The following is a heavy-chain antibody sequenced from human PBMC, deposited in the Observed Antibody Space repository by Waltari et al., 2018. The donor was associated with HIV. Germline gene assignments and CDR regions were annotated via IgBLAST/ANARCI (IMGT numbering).Heavy chain of an antibody. J-gene: IGHJ5*01. D-gene: IGHD2-15*01. CDR2: IYYSGSA. V-gene: IGHV4-39*07. Sequence: QLPLQASGPRLVKTSETLSLTCPVPGGFIRSSSYYWGWIRQPPGKGLEWIANIYYSGSAYYNLSLKSRVTISVDTSKNQFSLKLSSVTVADTAVYYCVRDVEWFQSWGQGTLVIVSS. CDR3: VRDVEWFQS. CDR1: GGFIRSSSYY.